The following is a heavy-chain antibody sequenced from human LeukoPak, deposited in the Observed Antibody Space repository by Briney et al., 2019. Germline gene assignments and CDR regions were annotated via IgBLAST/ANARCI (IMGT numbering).Heavy chain of an antibody. V-gene: IGHV3-23*01. Sequence: PGGSLRLSCAASGFTFSTCAMGWVRQAPGKGLGWVSAISGSGGSTFYADSVKGRFTISRDNSKYTVDLRMDSLRAEDTAVYYCAKEPNPYSSGWYFQDWGQGTLVTVSS. J-gene: IGHJ1*01. CDR2: ISGSGGST. D-gene: IGHD6-25*01. CDR3: AKEPNPYSSGWYFQD. CDR1: GFTFSTCA.